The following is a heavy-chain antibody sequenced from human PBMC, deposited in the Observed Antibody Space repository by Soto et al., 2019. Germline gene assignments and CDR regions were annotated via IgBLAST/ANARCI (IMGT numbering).Heavy chain of an antibody. J-gene: IGHJ4*02. Sequence: QEQLVQSGAEVKKPGSSVKVSCKASGGIFSSYAISWVRQAPGQGLELMGGIIPIFGTANYAQKFQGRVMITADESTTLAYRDMRSLQSEDTAIYYCARGGSGYVWFNEFWGQGTLGTVSS. CDR2: IIPIFGTA. CDR1: GGIFSSYA. D-gene: IGHD3-22*01. V-gene: IGHV1-69*01. CDR3: ARGGSGYVWFNEF.